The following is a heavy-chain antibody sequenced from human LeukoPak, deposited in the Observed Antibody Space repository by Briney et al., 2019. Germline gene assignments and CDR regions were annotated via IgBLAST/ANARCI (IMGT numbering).Heavy chain of an antibody. CDR1: GGSFSDYY. Sequence: SETLSLTCAVYGGSFSDYYWSWIRQPPGKGLEWIGEINHGGSTNYNPSLKSRVTLSVDTSRNQFSLKLTSVTAADTAVYYCARDGYSTPDVWGQGTTVTVSS. CDR3: ARDGYSTPDV. D-gene: IGHD6-13*01. CDR2: INHGGST. J-gene: IGHJ6*02. V-gene: IGHV4-34*01.